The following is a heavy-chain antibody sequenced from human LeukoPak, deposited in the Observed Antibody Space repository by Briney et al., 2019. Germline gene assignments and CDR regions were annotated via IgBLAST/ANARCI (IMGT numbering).Heavy chain of an antibody. Sequence: PGGSLRLSCAASGFSFSNYDMHWVRQAPGKGLEWVAVIWYDGSNKYYADSVKGRFTISRDNAKNSLYLQMNSLRAEDTAVYFCAKATNTATGTPTLAIDYWGQGTLVTVSS. CDR1: GFSFSNYD. CDR2: IWYDGSNK. J-gene: IGHJ4*02. V-gene: IGHV3-33*03. D-gene: IGHD6-13*01. CDR3: AKATNTATGTPTLAIDY.